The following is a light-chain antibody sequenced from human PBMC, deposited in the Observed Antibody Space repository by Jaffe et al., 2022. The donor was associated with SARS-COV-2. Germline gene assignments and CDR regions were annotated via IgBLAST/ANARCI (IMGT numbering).Light chain of an antibody. CDR3: CSHAGTYRLV. CDR2: EVT. V-gene: IGLV2-11*01. J-gene: IGLJ3*02. Sequence: QSALTQSRSVSASPGQSVAISCTGTSSDVGGSNYVSWYQQQPGKAPKLIIYEVTKRPSGVPGRFSGSKSGNTASLTISGLQADDEADYYCCSHAGTYRLVFGGGTKLTVL. CDR1: SSDVGGSNY.